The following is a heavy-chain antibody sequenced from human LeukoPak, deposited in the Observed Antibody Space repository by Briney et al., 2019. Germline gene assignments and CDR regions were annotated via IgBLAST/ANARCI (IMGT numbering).Heavy chain of an antibody. Sequence: GGSLRLSCAASGFTFSSYWMHWIRQAPGKGLEWVSYISGSSSYTNYADSVKGRFTISRDNAKNSLYLQMNSLRAEDTAVYYCARVAWGPNWYFDLWGRGTLVTVSS. D-gene: IGHD7-27*01. CDR3: ARVAWGPNWYFDL. CDR2: ISGSSSYT. J-gene: IGHJ2*01. V-gene: IGHV3-11*03. CDR1: GFTFSSYW.